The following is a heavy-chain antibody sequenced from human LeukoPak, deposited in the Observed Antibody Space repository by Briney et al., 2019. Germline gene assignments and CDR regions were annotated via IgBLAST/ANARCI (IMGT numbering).Heavy chain of an antibody. J-gene: IGHJ4*02. Sequence: SETLSLTCAVYGGSFSGYYWSWIRQPPGKGLEWIGEINHSGSTNYNPSLKSRVTISVDTSKNQFSLKLSSVTAADTAVYYCARTSIEYSSSSGYFDYWGQGTLVTVSS. D-gene: IGHD6-6*01. V-gene: IGHV4-34*01. CDR1: GGSFSGYY. CDR2: INHSGST. CDR3: ARTSIEYSSSSGYFDY.